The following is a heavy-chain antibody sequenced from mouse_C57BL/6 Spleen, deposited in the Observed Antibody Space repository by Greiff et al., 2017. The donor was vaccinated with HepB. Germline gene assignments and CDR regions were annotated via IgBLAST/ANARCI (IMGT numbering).Heavy chain of an antibody. Sequence: EVQLQESGGGLVKPGGSLKLSCAASGFTFSDYGMHWVRQAPEKGLEWVAYISSGSSTIYYADTVKGRFTISRDNAKNTLFLQMTSLRSEDTAMYYCANSRFAYWGQGTLVTVSA. CDR1: GFTFSDYG. CDR2: ISSGSSTI. V-gene: IGHV5-17*01. CDR3: ANSRFAY. J-gene: IGHJ3*01.